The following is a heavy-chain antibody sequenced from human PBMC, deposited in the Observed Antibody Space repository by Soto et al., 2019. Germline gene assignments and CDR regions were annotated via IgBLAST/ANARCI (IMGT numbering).Heavy chain of an antibody. Sequence: QLQLQESGPGLVKPSETLSLTCTVSGGSISSSSYYWGWIRQPPGKGLAWIGSIYYSGSTYYNPSLKSRVTISVDTSQNQFSLMLSSVTAADTAVYYCARVRTTVTTPSYFDYWGQGTLVTVSS. V-gene: IGHV4-39*01. CDR1: GGSISSSSYY. D-gene: IGHD4-17*01. J-gene: IGHJ4*02. CDR2: IYYSGST. CDR3: ARVRTTVTTPSYFDY.